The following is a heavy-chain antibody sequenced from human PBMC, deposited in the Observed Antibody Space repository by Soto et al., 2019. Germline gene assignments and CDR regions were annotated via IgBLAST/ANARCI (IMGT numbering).Heavy chain of an antibody. D-gene: IGHD2-2*01. Sequence: SQTLSLTCTVSGGSISSFYWSWIRQPPGKGLEWIGYIYYSANTNYNPSLKSRVTISVDTSNNQFSLKLSSVTAADTAVYYCARGFGSPAAFDYWGQGTLVTVSS. CDR1: GGSISSFY. CDR2: IYYSANT. CDR3: ARGFGSPAAFDY. J-gene: IGHJ4*02. V-gene: IGHV4-59*01.